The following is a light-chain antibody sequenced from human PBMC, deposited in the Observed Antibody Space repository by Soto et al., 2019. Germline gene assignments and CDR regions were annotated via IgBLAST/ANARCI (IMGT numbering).Light chain of an antibody. V-gene: IGKV3-11*01. CDR1: QSISVY. CDR3: QQGNNWPVT. Sequence: EIVLTQSPATLSLSPGERATLSCRASQSISVYLAWYQQKPGQAPRLLIYDASNRATGIPARFSGSGSGTDFTLTISSLEPEDFAVYYCQQGNNWPVTFGQGTRLEIK. CDR2: DAS. J-gene: IGKJ5*01.